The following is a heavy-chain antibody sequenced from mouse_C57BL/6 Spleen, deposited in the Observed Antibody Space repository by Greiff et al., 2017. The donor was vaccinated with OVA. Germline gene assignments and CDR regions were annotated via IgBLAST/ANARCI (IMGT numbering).Heavy chain of an antibody. CDR2: IHPNSGST. D-gene: IGHD3-3*01. CDR3: ARKGPRDFCV. CDR1: GYTFTSYW. V-gene: IGHV1-64*01. Sequence: QVQLQQPGAELVKPGASVKLSCTASGYTFTSYWMHWVKQRPGQGLEWIGMIHPNSGSTNYNEKFKSKATLTVDKSSSTAYMQLSSLTSEDSAVYYCARKGPRDFCVWGTGTTVTVSS. J-gene: IGHJ1*03.